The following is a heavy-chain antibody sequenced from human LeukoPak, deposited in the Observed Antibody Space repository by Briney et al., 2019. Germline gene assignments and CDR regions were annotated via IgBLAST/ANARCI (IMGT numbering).Heavy chain of an antibody. CDR2: IKQDGSEK. J-gene: IGHJ4*02. CDR1: GFTFSRYW. CDR3: ARDTVVVVSATSLFDY. Sequence: PGGSLRLSCAASGFTFSRYWMSWVRQAPGRGLEWVANIKQDGSEKYCVDSVKGRFTISRDNAKNSLYLQMNSLRAEDTAVFYCARDTVVVVSATSLFDYWGQGTLVTVSS. V-gene: IGHV3-7*05. D-gene: IGHD2-15*01.